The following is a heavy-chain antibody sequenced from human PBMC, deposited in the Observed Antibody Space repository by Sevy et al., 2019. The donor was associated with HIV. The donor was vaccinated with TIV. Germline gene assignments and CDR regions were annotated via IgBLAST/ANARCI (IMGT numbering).Heavy chain of an antibody. V-gene: IGHV3-30*09. CDR3: ARELGVAGPEEFDY. CDR2: VSYDGRNK. J-gene: IGHJ4*02. D-gene: IGHD6-19*01. CDR1: GITFSFYT. Sequence: GGSLRLSCVASGITFSFYTMHWVRQAPGKGLEWVAAVSYDGRNKYYADSVKGRFAISSDNSNNTLFLQMNTLRGEDTAVYYCARELGVAGPEEFDYWGQGTLVTVSS.